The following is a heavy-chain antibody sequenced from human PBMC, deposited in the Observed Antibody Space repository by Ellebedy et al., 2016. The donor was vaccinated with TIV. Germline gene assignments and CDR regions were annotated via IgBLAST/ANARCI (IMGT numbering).Heavy chain of an antibody. CDR3: ARGERPGTSKLVEF. Sequence: PGGSLRLSCAASGFTFTSYWMHWVRQAPGKGLVWVSRINSDGITTNYADSVKGRFTISRDNAKNTLSLQMNSLRAEDTDVYYCARGERPGTSKLVEFWGQGTLVTVSS. CDR1: GFTFTSYW. D-gene: IGHD1-7*01. J-gene: IGHJ4*02. V-gene: IGHV3-74*01. CDR2: INSDGITT.